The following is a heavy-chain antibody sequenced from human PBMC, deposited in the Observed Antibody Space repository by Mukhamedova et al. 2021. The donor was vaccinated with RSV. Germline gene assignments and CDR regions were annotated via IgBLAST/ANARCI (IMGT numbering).Heavy chain of an antibody. J-gene: IGHJ4*02. CDR2: IYYSGST. D-gene: IGHD3-10*01. CDR3: ARDRRKGSGTYTIDY. Sequence: GKGLEWIGYIYYSGSTYYNPSLKSRVTLSVDTSKNQFSLKLSSVTAADTAVYYGARDRRKGSGTYTIDYWGQGTLVTVSS. V-gene: IGHV4-31*02.